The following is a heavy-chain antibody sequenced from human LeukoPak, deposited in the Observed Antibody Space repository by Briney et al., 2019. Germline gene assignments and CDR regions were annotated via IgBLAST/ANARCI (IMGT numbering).Heavy chain of an antibody. CDR3: AINYYDSSGYYYVAFDI. V-gene: IGHV5-51*01. CDR2: IYPGDSDT. Sequence: GESLKISCKGSGYSFTSYWIGWVRQLPGEGLEWMGIIYPGDSDTRYSPSFQGQVTISADKSISTAYLQWSSLKASDTAMYYCAINYYDSSGYYYVAFDIWGQGTMVTVSS. J-gene: IGHJ3*02. D-gene: IGHD3-22*01. CDR1: GYSFTSYW.